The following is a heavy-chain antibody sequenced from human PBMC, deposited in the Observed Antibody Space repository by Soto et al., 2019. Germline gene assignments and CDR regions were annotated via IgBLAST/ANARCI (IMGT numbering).Heavy chain of an antibody. J-gene: IGHJ6*02. CDR2: TRNKANSYTT. D-gene: IGHD2-2*01. CDR3: ARGGYCSSTSCYSDYYGMDV. CDR1: GFTFSDHY. V-gene: IGHV3-72*01. Sequence: EVQLVESGGGLVQPGGSLRLSCAASGFTFSDHYMDWVRQAPGKGLEWVGRTRNKANSYTTEYAASVKGRFTISRDDSTNSLYLQMNSLKTEDTAVYYCARGGYCSSTSCYSDYYGMDVWGQGTTVTVSS.